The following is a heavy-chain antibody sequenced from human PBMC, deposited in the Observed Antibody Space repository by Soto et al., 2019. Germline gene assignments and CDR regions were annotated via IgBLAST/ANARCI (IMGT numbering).Heavy chain of an antibody. CDR1: GDSISSGDYY. V-gene: IGHV4-30-4*01. CDR3: AKDLPGELLPTCFDP. Sequence: SETLSLTCTVSGDSISSGDYYWSWIRQPPGKGLEWIGCIYYSGNTYYNPSLKRRFSISVDTSKNQFSLQMNSLRADDTAVYYCAKDLPGELLPTCFDPWGQGTLVTVSS. D-gene: IGHD1-26*01. CDR2: IYYSGNT. J-gene: IGHJ5*02.